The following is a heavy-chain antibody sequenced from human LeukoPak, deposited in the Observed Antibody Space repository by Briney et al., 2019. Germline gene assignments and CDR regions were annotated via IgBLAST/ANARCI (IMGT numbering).Heavy chain of an antibody. CDR2: IIPIFGTA. CDR1: GYSFTSYA. CDR3: ARAQDYYDSSGYYPYYFDY. V-gene: IGHV1-69*13. D-gene: IGHD3-22*01. Sequence: SVKVSCKASGYSFTSYAISWVRQAPGQGLEWMGGIIPIFGTANYAQKFQGRVTITADESTSTAYMELSSLRSEDTAVYYCARAQDYYDSSGYYPYYFDYWGQGTLVTVSS. J-gene: IGHJ4*02.